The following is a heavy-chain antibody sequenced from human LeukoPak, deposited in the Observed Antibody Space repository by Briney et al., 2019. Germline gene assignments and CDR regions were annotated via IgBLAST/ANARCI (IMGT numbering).Heavy chain of an antibody. J-gene: IGHJ4*02. CDR1: KFTFSNYG. D-gene: IGHD3-16*01. Sequence: GGSLRLSCAAPKFTFSNYGMHWVRQAPGKGLEWVAIIWYDGSDKYYADSVKGRFTISRDNSKNTLYLQMNSLRVEDTAVYYCARGGLTTDHWGQGTLVTVSS. CDR3: ARGGLTTDH. V-gene: IGHV3-33*08. CDR2: IWYDGSDK.